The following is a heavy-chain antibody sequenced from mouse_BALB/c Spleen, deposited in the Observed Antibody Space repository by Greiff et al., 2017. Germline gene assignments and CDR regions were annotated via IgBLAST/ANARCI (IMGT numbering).Heavy chain of an antibody. CDR2: ISNLAYSI. V-gene: IGHV5-15*02. D-gene: IGHD2-1*01. CDR1: GFTFSDYG. J-gene: IGHJ2*01. CDR3: AREGYGNFDY. Sequence: EVQLVESGGGLVQPGGSRKLSCAASGFTFSDYGMAWVRQAPGKGPEWVAFISNLAYSIYYADTVTGRFTISRENAENTLYLEMSSLRSEDTAMYYCAREGYGNFDYWGQGTTLTVSS.